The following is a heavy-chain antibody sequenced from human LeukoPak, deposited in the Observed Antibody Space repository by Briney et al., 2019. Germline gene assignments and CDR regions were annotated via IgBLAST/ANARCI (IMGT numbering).Heavy chain of an antibody. V-gene: IGHV3-23*01. CDR1: GFTFSNYA. CDR3: ATVWFRRFDY. D-gene: IGHD3-16*01. J-gene: IGHJ4*02. Sequence: GGSLTLSCTASGFTFSNYAMSWVRQAPGKGLEWASAVSGSSSSTYYADSVKGRFTISRDKSKNKLYLQINSLRAEDTAVYYCATVWFRRFDYWGQGILVTVSS. CDR2: VSGSSSST.